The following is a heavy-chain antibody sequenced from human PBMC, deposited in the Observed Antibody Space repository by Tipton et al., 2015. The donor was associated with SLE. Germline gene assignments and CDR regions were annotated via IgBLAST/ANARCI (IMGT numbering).Heavy chain of an antibody. CDR2: IYRSGST. Sequence: TLSLTCAVSGYSISSGYYWGWIRQPPGKGLEWIGNIYRSGSTYYNPSLKSRVTISVDTSKNHFSLKLSSVTAADTAVYYCARGYSSSGLGYWGQGTLVTVSS. J-gene: IGHJ4*02. V-gene: IGHV4-38-2*01. D-gene: IGHD6-13*01. CDR1: GYSISSGYY. CDR3: ARGYSSSGLGY.